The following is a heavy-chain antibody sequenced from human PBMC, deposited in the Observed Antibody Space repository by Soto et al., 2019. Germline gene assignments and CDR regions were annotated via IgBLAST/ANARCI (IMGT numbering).Heavy chain of an antibody. CDR1: GFTFSDYY. Sequence: PGGSLRLSCAASGFTFSDYYMSWIRQAPGKGLEWVSYISSSSSYTNYADSVKGRFTISRDNAKNSLYLQMNSLRAEDTAVYYCASHFDSSGYSFNWFDPWGQGTLVTVSS. J-gene: IGHJ5*02. D-gene: IGHD3-22*01. CDR3: ASHFDSSGYSFNWFDP. V-gene: IGHV3-11*06. CDR2: ISSSSSYT.